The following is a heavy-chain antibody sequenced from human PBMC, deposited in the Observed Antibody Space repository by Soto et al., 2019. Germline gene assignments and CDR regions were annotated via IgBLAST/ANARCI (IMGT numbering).Heavy chain of an antibody. CDR3: TSQGYSYGFVY. D-gene: IGHD5-18*01. V-gene: IGHV3-73*01. J-gene: IGHJ4*02. CDR1: WFTFSGSA. Sequence: VGSLRLSCAASWFTFSGSAMHWVRQASGKGLEWVGRIRSKANSYATAYVASVKGRFTISRDDSKNTAHLQMNSLKTEDTAVYYCTSQGYSYGFVYWGQGTLVTVSS. CDR2: IRSKANSYAT.